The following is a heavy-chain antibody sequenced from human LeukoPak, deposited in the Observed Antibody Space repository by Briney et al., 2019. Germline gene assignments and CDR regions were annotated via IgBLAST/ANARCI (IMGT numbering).Heavy chain of an antibody. CDR1: GFTVSSYR. CDR3: ARVLGYCGSGTCYDAFDI. D-gene: IGHD2-15*01. J-gene: IGHJ3*02. Sequence: GGSLRLSCAASGFTVSSYRMSWVRQAPGKGLEWVSVLNSGGPTFYTDSVTGRFTISRDNSKNTLDLQMNSLRAEDTALYYCARVLGYCGSGTCYDAFDIWGQGTMVTVSA. CDR2: LNSGGPT. V-gene: IGHV3-66*02.